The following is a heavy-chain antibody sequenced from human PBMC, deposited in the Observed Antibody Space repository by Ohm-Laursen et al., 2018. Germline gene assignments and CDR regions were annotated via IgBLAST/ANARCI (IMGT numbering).Heavy chain of an antibody. D-gene: IGHD1-26*01. CDR3: AGAPNLYYFDY. CDR1: GDSISGRY. J-gene: IGHJ4*02. Sequence: SETLSLTCAVSGDSISGRYWSWIRQPPGKGLEWIGNIDDNGNTNYNPSLQSRVTISINTSKNHFSLQLRFVTAADTAVYHCAGAPNLYYFDYWGQGTLVTVSS. V-gene: IGHV4-59*08. CDR2: IDDNGNT.